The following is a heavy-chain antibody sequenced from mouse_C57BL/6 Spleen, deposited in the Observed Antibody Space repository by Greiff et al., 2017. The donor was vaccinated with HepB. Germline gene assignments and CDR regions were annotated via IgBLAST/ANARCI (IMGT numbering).Heavy chain of an antibody. CDR3: ARDSYSSNYDLDY. J-gene: IGHJ2*01. CDR2: ISYDGSN. V-gene: IGHV3-6*01. CDR1: GYSITSGYY. D-gene: IGHD2-5*01. Sequence: VQLQQSGPGLVKPSQSLSLTCSVTGYSITSGYYWNWIRQFPGNKLEWMGYISYDGSNNYNPSLKNRISITRDTSKNQFFLKLNSVTTEDTATYYCARDSYSSNYDLDYWGQGTTLTVSS.